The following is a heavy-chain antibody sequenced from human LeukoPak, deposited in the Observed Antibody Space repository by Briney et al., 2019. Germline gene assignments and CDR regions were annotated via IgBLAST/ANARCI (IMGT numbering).Heavy chain of an antibody. V-gene: IGHV3-30*18. D-gene: IGHD2-2*01. CDR2: ISYDGSNK. Sequence: GGSLRLSCAASGFTFSSYGMHWFRQAPGKGLEWVAVISYDGSNKYYADSVKGRFTISRDNSKNTLYLQMNSLRAEDTAVYYCAKDTDIVVVPAADYYGMDVWGQGTTVTVSS. J-gene: IGHJ6*02. CDR3: AKDTDIVVVPAADYYGMDV. CDR1: GFTFSSYG.